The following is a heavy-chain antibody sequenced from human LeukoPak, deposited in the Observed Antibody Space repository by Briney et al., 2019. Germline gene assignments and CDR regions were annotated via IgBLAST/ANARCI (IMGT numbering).Heavy chain of an antibody. D-gene: IGHD4-23*01. V-gene: IGHV4-39*07. CDR2: TYYSGST. CDR3: ARWGHYGGNS. CDR1: GGSISSSSYY. J-gene: IGHJ4*02. Sequence: SETLSLTCTVSGGSISSSSYYWGWIRQPPGKGLEWIGSTYYSGSTYYNPSLKSRVTISVDTSKNQFSLKLSSVTAADTAVYYCARWGHYGGNSWGQGTLVTVSS.